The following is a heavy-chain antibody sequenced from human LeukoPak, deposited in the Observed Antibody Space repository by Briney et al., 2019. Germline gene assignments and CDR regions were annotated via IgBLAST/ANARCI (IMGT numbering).Heavy chain of an antibody. V-gene: IGHV1-24*01. Sequence: GASVKVSCKVSGYTLTELSMHWVRQAPGKGPEWMGGFDPEDGETIYAQKFQGRVTMTEDTSTDTAYMELSSLRSEDTAVYYCATGPDPGDEDAFDIWGQGTMVTVSS. D-gene: IGHD7-27*01. J-gene: IGHJ3*02. CDR3: ATGPDPGDEDAFDI. CDR1: GYTLTELS. CDR2: FDPEDGET.